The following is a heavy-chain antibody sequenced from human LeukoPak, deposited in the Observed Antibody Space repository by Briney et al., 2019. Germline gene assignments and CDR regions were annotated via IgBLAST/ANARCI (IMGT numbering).Heavy chain of an antibody. V-gene: IGHV3-7*01. CDR2: IKQDGSEK. D-gene: IGHD3-10*01. CDR1: GFTFTVYW. CDR3: ARLFGELLKWFDP. J-gene: IGHJ5*02. Sequence: PGGSLRLSCAASGFTFTVYWMSWVRQAPGKGLEWMANIKQDGSEKYYVDSVKGRFTISRDNAKNSLYLQMNSLRAEDTAVYYCARLFGELLKWFDPWGQGTLVTVSS.